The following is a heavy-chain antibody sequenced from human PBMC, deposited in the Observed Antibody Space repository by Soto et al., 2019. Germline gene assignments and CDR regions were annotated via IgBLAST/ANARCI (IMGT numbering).Heavy chain of an antibody. D-gene: IGHD2-2*01. CDR1: DVSFSGHY. Sequence: SETLSLTCGVSDVSFSGHYWSWIRQPPGKGLEWIGEINYSGSTKFNPSLKSRVTLSIDTSKDQFSLRLSSVTAADTAVYYCARTHCSRTSCYGYYYYGMDVWGQGTTLTVSS. J-gene: IGHJ6*02. V-gene: IGHV4-34*01. CDR3: ARTHCSRTSCYGYYYYGMDV. CDR2: INYSGST.